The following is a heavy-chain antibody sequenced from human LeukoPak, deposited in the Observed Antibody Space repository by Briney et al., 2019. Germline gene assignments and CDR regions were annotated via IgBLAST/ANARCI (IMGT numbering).Heavy chain of an antibody. V-gene: IGHV1-2*02. CDR1: GYTFTGYY. D-gene: IGHD4-17*01. Sequence: ASVKVSCKASGYTFTGYYMHWVRQAPGQGLEWMGWINPNSGGTNYAQKLQGRVTMTTDTSTSTAYMELRSLRSDDTAVYYCARDHDYGEGDYFDYWGQGTLVTVSS. J-gene: IGHJ4*02. CDR3: ARDHDYGEGDYFDY. CDR2: INPNSGGT.